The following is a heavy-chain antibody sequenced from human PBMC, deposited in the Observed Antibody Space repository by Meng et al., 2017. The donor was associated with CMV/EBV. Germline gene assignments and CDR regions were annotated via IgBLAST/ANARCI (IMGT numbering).Heavy chain of an antibody. D-gene: IGHD3-22*01. CDR3: ASLSTMIVVEN. Sequence: GSLRLSCAVYGGSFSGYYWSWIRRPPGKGLEWIGEINHSGSTNYNPSLKSRVTISVDTSKNQFSLKLSSVTAADTAVYYCASLSTMIVVENWGQGTLVTVSS. J-gene: IGHJ4*02. CDR1: GGSFSGYY. V-gene: IGHV4-34*01. CDR2: INHSGST.